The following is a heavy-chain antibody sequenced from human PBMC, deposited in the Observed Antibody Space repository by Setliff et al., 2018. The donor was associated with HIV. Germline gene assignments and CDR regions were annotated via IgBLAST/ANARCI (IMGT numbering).Heavy chain of an antibody. J-gene: IGHJ6*03. CDR3: ARTRNIHYYCYMDV. CDR2: IIPMFGTR. CDR1: GGTFSSYA. Sequence: GASVKVSCKASGGTFSSYAINWVRQAPGQGLEWMGGIIPMFGTRNYAQKFQGRVTITTDESTSTAYMELSRLTPEDTALYFCARTRNIHYYCYMDVWGKGTTVTVSS. V-gene: IGHV1-69*05.